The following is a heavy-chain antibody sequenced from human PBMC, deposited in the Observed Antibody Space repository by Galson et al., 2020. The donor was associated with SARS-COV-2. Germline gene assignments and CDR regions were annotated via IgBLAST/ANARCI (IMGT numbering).Heavy chain of an antibody. CDR3: ASVSDSGWWYFDY. D-gene: IGHD6-19*01. CDR1: GGTLSSNG. V-gene: IGHV1-69*01. CDR2: IIPFFGIP. J-gene: IGHJ4*02. Sequence: KISCQASGGTLSSNGISWVRQAPGQGLAWMGGIIPFFGIPKYAQKFQGRVTITADESAGTAYMELSSLRSEDTAVYYCASVSDSGWWYFDYWGQGTLVTVSS.